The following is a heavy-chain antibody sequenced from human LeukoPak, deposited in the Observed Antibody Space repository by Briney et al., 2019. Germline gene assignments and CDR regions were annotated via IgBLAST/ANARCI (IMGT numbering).Heavy chain of an antibody. V-gene: IGHV3-30-3*01. Sequence: GGSLRLSCAASGFSFSSYAMYWVRQAPGKGLEWVAVISYAGINKYYADSVKGRFTISRDNSKNTLYLEMDSLRGEDTAVYYCARDVGHYYYYYGMDVWGQGTTVTVSS. J-gene: IGHJ6*02. CDR3: ARDVGHYYYYYGMDV. CDR2: ISYAGINK. CDR1: GFSFSSYA.